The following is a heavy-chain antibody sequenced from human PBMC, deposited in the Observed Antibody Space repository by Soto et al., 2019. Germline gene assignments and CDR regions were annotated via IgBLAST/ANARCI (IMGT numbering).Heavy chain of an antibody. Sequence: QVQLVQSGAEVKTPGASVKVSCKASGYTFTSYAISWVRQAPGQGLEWMGWISAYKGNTNYAQKLQGRVTMTTDTSRSTAYMELRGLRSDDTAVYYCARDLAVYDRSGYNPDYWGQGTLVTVSS. CDR2: ISAYKGNT. D-gene: IGHD3-22*01. CDR3: ARDLAVYDRSGYNPDY. J-gene: IGHJ4*02. V-gene: IGHV1-18*04. CDR1: GYTFTSYA.